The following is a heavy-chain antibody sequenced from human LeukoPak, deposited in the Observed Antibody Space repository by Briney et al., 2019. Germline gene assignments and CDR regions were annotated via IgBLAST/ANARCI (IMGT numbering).Heavy chain of an antibody. J-gene: IGHJ5*02. CDR3: ARDLAGYCSGGSCYSGRWFDP. V-gene: IGHV4-39*07. Sequence: SETLSLTCTVSGGSISSSSYYWGRIRQPPLSGLEWFGIIYYVGNTYYNPSLKSRVTISVDTSKNQFSLKLSSVTAADTAVYYCARDLAGYCSGGSCYSGRWFDPWGQGTLVTVS. D-gene: IGHD2-15*01. CDR1: GGSISSSSYY. CDR2: IYYVGNT.